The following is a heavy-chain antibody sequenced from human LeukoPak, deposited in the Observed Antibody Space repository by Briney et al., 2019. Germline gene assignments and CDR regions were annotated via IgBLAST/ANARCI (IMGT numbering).Heavy chain of an antibody. V-gene: IGHV3-23*01. CDR3: AKTTTGYSSGRFPGWPVDY. CDR2: IFGRGGST. CDR1: GFTFSSYA. Sequence: GGSLRLSCAASGFTFSSYAMYCVRRAPGKGLEWVSGIFGRGGSTHYADSVKGRFTISRDNSKNTVYLQMNSLRVEDTAVYYCAKTTTGYSSGRFPGWPVDYWGQGTLVTVSS. J-gene: IGHJ4*02. D-gene: IGHD6-19*01.